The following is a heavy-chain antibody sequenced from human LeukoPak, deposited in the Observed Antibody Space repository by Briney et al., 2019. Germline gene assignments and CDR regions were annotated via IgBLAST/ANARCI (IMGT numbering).Heavy chain of an antibody. D-gene: IGHD1-14*01. V-gene: IGHV3-74*01. CDR2: INPGGSSI. CDR3: ARSNQADDY. CDR1: GLTFSSYW. Sequence: GGSLRLSCAASGLTFSSYWMHWVRQVPGRGLVWVARINPGGSSITYADSVKGRFTISRDNAKNTLYLQMDSLRAEDTGVYYCARSNQADDYWGQGTLVTVSS. J-gene: IGHJ4*02.